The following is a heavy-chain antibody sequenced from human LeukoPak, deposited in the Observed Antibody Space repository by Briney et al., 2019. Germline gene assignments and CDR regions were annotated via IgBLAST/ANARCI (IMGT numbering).Heavy chain of an antibody. CDR3: ARGLALSLRYFDWPPNYIPNWFDP. J-gene: IGHJ5*02. Sequence: QPGRSLRLSCAASGFTFSSYGMSWVRQAPGKGLEWVSVIYSGGSTYYADSVKGRFTISRDNSKNTLYLQMNSLRAEDTAVYYCARGLALSLRYFDWPPNYIPNWFDPWGQGTLVTVSS. V-gene: IGHV3-66*02. CDR2: IYSGGST. CDR1: GFTFSSYG. D-gene: IGHD3-9*01.